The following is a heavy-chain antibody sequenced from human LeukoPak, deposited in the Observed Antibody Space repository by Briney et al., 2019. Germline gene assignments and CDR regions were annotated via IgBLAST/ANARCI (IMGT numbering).Heavy chain of an antibody. Sequence: SETLSLTCTVSGGSFSPYYWNWIRQPPGKGLEWIGYIQYRGSTYYNPSLKSRVTISVDTSKNQFSLKLSSVTAADTAVYYCARQGAYYDILTGYYNAYYFDYWGQGTLVTVSP. CDR3: ARQGAYYDILTGYYNAYYFDY. CDR1: GGSFSPYY. V-gene: IGHV4-59*08. D-gene: IGHD3-9*01. CDR2: IQYRGST. J-gene: IGHJ4*02.